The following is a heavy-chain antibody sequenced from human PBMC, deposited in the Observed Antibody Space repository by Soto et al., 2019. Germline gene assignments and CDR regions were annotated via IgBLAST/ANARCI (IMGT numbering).Heavy chain of an antibody. CDR3: ARDLDTDYYYYYYGMDV. J-gene: IGHJ6*02. CDR1: GGTFSSYA. D-gene: IGHD5-18*01. Sequence: SSVKVSCKASGGTFSSYAISWVRQAPGQGLEWMGGIIPIFCTANYAQKFQGRVTITADKSTSTAYMELSSLRSEDTAVYYCARDLDTDYYYYYYGMDVWGQGTTVTGS. V-gene: IGHV1-69*06. CDR2: IIPIFCTA.